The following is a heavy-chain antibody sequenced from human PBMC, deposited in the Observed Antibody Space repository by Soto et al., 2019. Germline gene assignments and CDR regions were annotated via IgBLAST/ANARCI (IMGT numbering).Heavy chain of an antibody. V-gene: IGHV4-30-2*01. D-gene: IGHD4-4*01. CDR3: ARGLSRTVAIDY. CDR2: IYHSGST. CDR1: GGSISSGGYS. Sequence: SETLSLTCAVSGGSISSGGYSWSWIRQPPGKGLEWIGYIYHSGSTYYNPSLKSRATISVDRSKNQFSLKLSSVTAADTAVYYCARGLSRTVAIDYWGQGTLVTVSS. J-gene: IGHJ4*02.